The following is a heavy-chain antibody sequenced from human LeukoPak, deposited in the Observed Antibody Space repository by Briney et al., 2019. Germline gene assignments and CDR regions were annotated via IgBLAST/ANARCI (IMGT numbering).Heavy chain of an antibody. CDR1: GFTFSNYG. CDR2: IANDGSII. J-gene: IGHJ4*02. D-gene: IGHD3-9*01. CDR3: ARDFYDILTGPNDYFDY. Sequence: GGSLRLSCAASGFTFSNYGMHWVRQAPGKGLEWVAVIANDGSIIYYVDSVKGRFTISRDNAKNSLYLQMNSLRAEDTAVYYCARDFYDILTGPNDYFDYWGQGTLVTVSS. V-gene: IGHV3-30*03.